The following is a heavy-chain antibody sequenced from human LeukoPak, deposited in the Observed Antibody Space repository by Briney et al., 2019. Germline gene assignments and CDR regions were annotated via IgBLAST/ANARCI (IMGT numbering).Heavy chain of an antibody. V-gene: IGHV3-23*01. J-gene: IGHJ6*02. D-gene: IGHD3-10*01. CDR2: ISGSGGST. CDR1: GFTFSTYA. CDR3: AKSGGLSGSGRLAMDV. Sequence: KPGGSLRLSCAASGFTFSTYAMSWVRLAPGKGLEWVSGISGSGGSTYYADSVKGRFTSSRDNSNNTLYVQMNSLRVEDTAVYYCAKSGGLSGSGRLAMDVWGPGTTVTVPS.